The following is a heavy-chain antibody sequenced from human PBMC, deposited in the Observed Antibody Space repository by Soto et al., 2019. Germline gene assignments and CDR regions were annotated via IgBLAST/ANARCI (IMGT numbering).Heavy chain of an antibody. J-gene: IGHJ4*02. D-gene: IGHD3-16*02. CDR3: ARDRLYDYIWGSYRPSAGFDY. CDR2: ISSSSSYI. Sequence: GGSLRLSCAASGFTFSSYSMNWFRQAPGKGLEWVSSISSSSSYIYYADSVKGRFTISRDNAKNSLYLQMNSLRAEDTAVYYCARDRLYDYIWGSYRPSAGFDYWGQGTLVTVSS. V-gene: IGHV3-21*01. CDR1: GFTFSSYS.